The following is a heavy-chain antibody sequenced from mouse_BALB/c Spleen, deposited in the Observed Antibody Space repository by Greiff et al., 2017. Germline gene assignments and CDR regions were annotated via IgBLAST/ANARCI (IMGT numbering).Heavy chain of an antibody. D-gene: IGHD2-1*01. CDR1: GFSLTGYG. CDR3: ARGGNYPYYFDD. V-gene: IGHV2-6-7*01. J-gene: IGHJ2*01. Sequence: VHLVESGPGLVAPSQSLSITCTVSGFSLTGYGVNWVRQPPGKGLEWLGMIWGDGSTDYNSALKSRLSISKDNSKSQVVLKMNSLQTDDTARYYCARGGNYPYYFDDWGQGTTLTVSS. CDR2: IWGDGST.